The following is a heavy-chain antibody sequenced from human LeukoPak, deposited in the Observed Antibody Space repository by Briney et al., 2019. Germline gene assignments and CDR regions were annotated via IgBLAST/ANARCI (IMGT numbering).Heavy chain of an antibody. J-gene: IGHJ6*04. CDR1: GGSISSYH. CDR2: IYYSGST. V-gene: IGHV4-59*01. CDR3: ARDRFYYYGMDV. Sequence: SETLSLTCTVSGGSISSYHWSWIRQPPGKGLEWIGYIYYSGSTNYNPSLKSRVTISVDTSKNQFSLKLSSVTAADTAVYYCARDRFYYYGMDVWGKGTTVTVSS.